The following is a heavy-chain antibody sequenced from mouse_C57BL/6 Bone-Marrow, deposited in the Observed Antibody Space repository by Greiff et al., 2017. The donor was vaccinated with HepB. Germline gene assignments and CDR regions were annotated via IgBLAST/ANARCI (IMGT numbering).Heavy chain of an antibody. J-gene: IGHJ3*01. Sequence: VKLQQSGAELVKPGASVKISCKASGYAFSSYWMNWVKQRPGKGLEWIGQIYPGDGDTNYNGKFKGKATLTADKSSSTAYMQLSSLTSEDSAVYFCARERDWDWFAYWGQGTLVTVSA. CDR1: GYAFSSYW. CDR2: IYPGDGDT. D-gene: IGHD4-1*01. V-gene: IGHV1-80*01. CDR3: ARERDWDWFAY.